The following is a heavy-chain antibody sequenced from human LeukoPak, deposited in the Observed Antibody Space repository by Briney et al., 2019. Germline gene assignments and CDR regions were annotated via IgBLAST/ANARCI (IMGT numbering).Heavy chain of an antibody. CDR2: TYYRSKWYN. V-gene: IGHV6-1*01. D-gene: IGHD6-13*01. Sequence: SQTLSLTCAISGDSVSSNSAAWNWIRQSPSRGLEWLGRTYYRSKWYNDYAVSVKSRITINPDTSKNQFSLQLNSVTPEDTAVYYCARQSIAAAGGVQNWFDPWGQGTLVTVSS. J-gene: IGHJ5*02. CDR1: GDSVSSNSAA. CDR3: ARQSIAAAGGVQNWFDP.